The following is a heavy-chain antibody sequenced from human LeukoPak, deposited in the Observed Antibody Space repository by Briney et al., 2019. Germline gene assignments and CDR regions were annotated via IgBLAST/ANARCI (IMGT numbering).Heavy chain of an antibody. CDR3: ASGEQQLVVGGIDY. CDR1: GFTFSNYG. Sequence: GRSLRLSCAASGFTFSNYGMHWVRQAPGKGLEWVAVRSYDGSKKYYADSVKGRFTISRDNSKSTLYLQMDTLRAEDTAVYYCASGEQQLVVGGIDYWGRGTLVTVSS. D-gene: IGHD6-13*01. J-gene: IGHJ4*02. V-gene: IGHV3-30*03. CDR2: RSYDGSKK.